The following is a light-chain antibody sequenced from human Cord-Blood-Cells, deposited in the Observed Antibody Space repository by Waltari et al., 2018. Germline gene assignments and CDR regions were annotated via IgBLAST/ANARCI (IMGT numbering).Light chain of an antibody. J-gene: IGKJ4*01. Sequence: DIQMTQSPSSLSASVGDRVTITCRASQSISSYLNWYQQKPGKAPKLLIYAASSLQSGVPSRFSGSGSGTDVTLTISSLQPEDFVTYYCQQSYSTPRTFGGGTKVEIK. CDR2: AAS. CDR1: QSISSY. V-gene: IGKV1-39*01. CDR3: QQSYSTPRT.